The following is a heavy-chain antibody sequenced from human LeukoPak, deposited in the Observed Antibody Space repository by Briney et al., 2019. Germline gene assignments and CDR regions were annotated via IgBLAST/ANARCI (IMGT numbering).Heavy chain of an antibody. D-gene: IGHD5-18*01. CDR2: IYSGGST. CDR3: ASLGYSYGNHHFDY. J-gene: IGHJ4*02. V-gene: IGHV3-66*01. CDR1: XFTVSNNY. Sequence: PGGSLRXSXXXXXFTVSNNYMSWVRQAPGKGLEWVSVIYSGGSTYYADSVKGRFTISRDNSKNTLYLQMNSLRAEDTAVYYCASLGYSYGNHHFDYWGQGTLVTVSS.